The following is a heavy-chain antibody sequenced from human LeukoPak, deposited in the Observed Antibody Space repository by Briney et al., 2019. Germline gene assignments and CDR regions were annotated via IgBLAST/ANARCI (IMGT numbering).Heavy chain of an antibody. Sequence: SETLSLTCTVSGGSISSYYWSWIRQPPGKGLEWIGYIYYSGSTNYNPSLKSRVTISVDTSKNQFSLKLSSVTAADTAVYYCARGKFYDSSGYSFDYWGQGTLVTVSS. J-gene: IGHJ4*02. V-gene: IGHV4-59*01. D-gene: IGHD3-22*01. CDR1: GGSISSYY. CDR3: ARGKFYDSSGYSFDY. CDR2: IYYSGST.